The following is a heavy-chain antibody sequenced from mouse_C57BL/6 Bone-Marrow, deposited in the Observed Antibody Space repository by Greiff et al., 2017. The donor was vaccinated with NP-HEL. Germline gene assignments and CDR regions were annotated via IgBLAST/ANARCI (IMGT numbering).Heavy chain of an antibody. D-gene: IGHD2-4*01. J-gene: IGHJ3*01. V-gene: IGHV1-54*01. Sequence: QVQLQQSGAELVRPGTSVKVSCKASGYAFTNYLIEWVKQRPGQGLEWIGVIYPGSGGTNYNEKFKGKATLTADKSSSPAYMQLSSLTSEDSAVYFCARGGIYYDYAWFAYWGQGTLVTVSA. CDR3: ARGGIYYDYAWFAY. CDR2: IYPGSGGT. CDR1: GYAFTNYL.